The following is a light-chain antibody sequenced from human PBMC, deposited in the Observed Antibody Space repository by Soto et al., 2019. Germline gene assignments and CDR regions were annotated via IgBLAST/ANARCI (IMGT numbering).Light chain of an antibody. CDR2: DAS. J-gene: IGKJ5*01. CDR3: QQRANWIT. V-gene: IGKV3-11*01. Sequence: DIVLTQSPATLSLSPGERATLSCRASQSLSSSLAWYQQKPGQAPRLLIYDASNRATGIPGRFSGSGSGTDFTLNISSLEPEDFAVYYCQQRANWITFGQGKRLEIK. CDR1: QSLSSS.